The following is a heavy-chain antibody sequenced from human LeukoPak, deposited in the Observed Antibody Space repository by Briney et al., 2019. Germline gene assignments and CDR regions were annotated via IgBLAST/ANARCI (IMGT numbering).Heavy chain of an antibody. CDR1: GGSISSYY. D-gene: IGHD3-3*01. CDR2: IYTSGST. J-gene: IGHJ5*02. V-gene: IGHV4-4*07. CDR3: ARDRRENDFWSGYTKNWFDP. Sequence: SETLPLTCTVSGGSISSYYWSWIRQPAGRGLEWIGRIYTSGSTNCNPSLKSRVTMSVDTSKNQFSLKLSSVTAADTAVYYCARDRRENDFWSGYTKNWFDPWGQGTLVTVSS.